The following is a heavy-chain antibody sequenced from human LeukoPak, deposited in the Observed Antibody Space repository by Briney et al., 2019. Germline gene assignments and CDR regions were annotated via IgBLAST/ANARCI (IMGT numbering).Heavy chain of an antibody. Sequence: SVKVSCKASGGTFSSYAISWVRQAPGQGLEWMGGIIPIFGTANYAQKFQGRVTITADESTSTAYMELSSLRSEDTAVYYCARSNGGYYGMDAWGQGTTVTVSS. J-gene: IGHJ6*02. V-gene: IGHV1-69*01. D-gene: IGHD4-11*01. CDR1: GGTFSSYA. CDR2: IIPIFGTA. CDR3: ARSNGGYYGMDA.